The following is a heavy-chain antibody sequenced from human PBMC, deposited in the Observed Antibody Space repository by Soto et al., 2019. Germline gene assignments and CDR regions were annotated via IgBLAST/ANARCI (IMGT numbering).Heavy chain of an antibody. J-gene: IGHJ4*02. CDR1: GGSISNSNW. D-gene: IGHD1-26*01. Sequence: RSETLSLTCAVFGGSISNSNWWTWVRQPPGKGLDWIGEIFHSGSTNYNSSLMGRVTISVDKANNQFSLKLSSVTAADTAVYYCAHRPIVGAAIWGQGTLVTVSS. CDR2: IFHSGST. V-gene: IGHV4-4*02. CDR3: AHRPIVGAAI.